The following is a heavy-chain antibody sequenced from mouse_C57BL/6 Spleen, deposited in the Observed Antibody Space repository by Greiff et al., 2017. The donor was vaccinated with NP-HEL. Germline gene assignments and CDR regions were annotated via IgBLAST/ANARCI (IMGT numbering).Heavy chain of an antibody. CDR2: IYPGDGDT. V-gene: IGHV1-82*01. Sequence: VKVVESGPELVKPGASVKISCKASGYAFSSSWMNWVKQRPGKGLEWIGRIYPGDGDTNYNGKFKGKATLTADKSSSTAYMQLSSLTSEDSAVYFCARKSYDYFDYWGQGTTLTVSS. J-gene: IGHJ2*01. D-gene: IGHD1-1*01. CDR1: GYAFSSSW. CDR3: ARKSYDYFDY.